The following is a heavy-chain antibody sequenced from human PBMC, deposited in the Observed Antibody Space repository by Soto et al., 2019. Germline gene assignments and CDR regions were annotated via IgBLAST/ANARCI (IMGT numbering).Heavy chain of an antibody. D-gene: IGHD3-3*01. CDR3: AKGRYDFWSPYYFDS. J-gene: IGHJ4*02. Sequence: GGSLRLSCVGTGLNFDDFAMHWVRQAPGKGLEWVSGITWNSRVLAYADSVKGRFTISRDNARNSLYLQMDSLRDEDTALYYCAKGRYDFWSPYYFDSWGQGTMVTVSS. CDR1: GLNFDDFA. CDR2: ITWNSRVL. V-gene: IGHV3-9*01.